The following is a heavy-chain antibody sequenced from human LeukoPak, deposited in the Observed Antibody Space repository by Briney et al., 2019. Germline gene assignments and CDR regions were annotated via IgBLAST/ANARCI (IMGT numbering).Heavy chain of an antibody. CDR2: IYYSGST. V-gene: IGHV4-30-4*01. D-gene: IGHD4-11*01. CDR3: ARADYSNYQVFFDY. CDR1: GGSISSGDYY. Sequence: SQTLSLTCTVSGGSISSGDYYWSWIRQPPGKGLEWIGYIYYSGSTYYNPSLKSRVTISVDTSKNQFSLKLSSVTAAGTAVYYCARADYSNYQVFFDYWGQGTLVTVSS. J-gene: IGHJ4*02.